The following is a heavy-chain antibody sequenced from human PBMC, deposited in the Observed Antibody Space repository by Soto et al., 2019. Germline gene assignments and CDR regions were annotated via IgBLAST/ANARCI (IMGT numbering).Heavy chain of an antibody. J-gene: IGHJ4*02. CDR1: GFTFSSYA. Sequence: GGSLRLSCAASGFTFSSYAMSWVRQAPGKGLEWVSAISGSGGSTYYADSVKGRFTISRDNSKNTLYLQMNSLRAEDTAVYYCAKDHGDMGYCSGGSCYYFDYWGQGTLVTVSS. V-gene: IGHV3-23*01. CDR2: ISGSGGST. CDR3: AKDHGDMGYCSGGSCYYFDY. D-gene: IGHD2-15*01.